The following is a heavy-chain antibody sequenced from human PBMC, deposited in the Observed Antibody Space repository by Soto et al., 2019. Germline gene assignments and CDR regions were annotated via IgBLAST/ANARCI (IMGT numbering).Heavy chain of an antibody. J-gene: IGHJ4*02. Sequence: SETLSLTCAVSGYSISSINWWGLIRHPPGKGLEWIGYIYYSGTTYYNPSLKSRVTMSVDTSKNQFSLKLTSVTAVDTAVYYCARREIQGPIDYWGQGTLVTVSS. D-gene: IGHD1-26*01. CDR1: GYSISSINW. V-gene: IGHV4-28*01. CDR3: ARREIQGPIDY. CDR2: IYYSGTT.